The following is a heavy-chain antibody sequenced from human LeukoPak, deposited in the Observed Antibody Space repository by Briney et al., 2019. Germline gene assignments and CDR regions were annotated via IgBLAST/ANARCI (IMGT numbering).Heavy chain of an antibody. Sequence: SQTLSLTCAISGDSVSSNSATWNWIRQSPSRGLEWLGRTYYRSTWYNDYAVSVRGLITVNPDTSKNQFSLHLNSVTPEDTAVYYCARRLTQYDCFDPWGQGILVTVSS. V-gene: IGHV6-1*01. CDR3: ARRLTQYDCFDP. D-gene: IGHD2-2*01. J-gene: IGHJ5*02. CDR2: TYYRSTWYN. CDR1: GDSVSSNSAT.